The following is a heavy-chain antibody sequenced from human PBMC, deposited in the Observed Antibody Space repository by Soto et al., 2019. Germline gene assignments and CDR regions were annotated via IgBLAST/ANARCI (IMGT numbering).Heavy chain of an antibody. V-gene: IGHV1-18*01. Sequence: GPSVKVSCKASGYTFTSYGISWVRQAPGQGLEWMGWISAYNGNTNYAQKLQGRVTMTTDTSTSTAYMELRSLRSDDTAVYYCARDPAQQLVVNGFDYWGQGTLVTVSS. CDR2: ISAYNGNT. D-gene: IGHD6-13*01. CDR1: GYTFTSYG. CDR3: ARDPAQQLVVNGFDY. J-gene: IGHJ4*02.